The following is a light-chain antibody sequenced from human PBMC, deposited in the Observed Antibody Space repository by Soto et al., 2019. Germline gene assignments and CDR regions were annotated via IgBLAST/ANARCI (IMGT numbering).Light chain of an antibody. Sequence: NVLTQSPGTLSLSPGERATLSCRASQTVSGSYVAWYQQKPGQTPRLLIYGASSRATGIPERFSGSGSGTDFNPSISRLETDDLAVYHCQQYGYSPPTFGGGTKVEIK. CDR1: QTVSGSY. CDR2: GAS. CDR3: QQYGYSPPT. J-gene: IGKJ4*01. V-gene: IGKV3-20*01.